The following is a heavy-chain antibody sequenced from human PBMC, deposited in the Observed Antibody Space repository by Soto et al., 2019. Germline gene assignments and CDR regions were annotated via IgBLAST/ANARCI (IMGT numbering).Heavy chain of an antibody. CDR2: IIPILGIA. J-gene: IGHJ6*02. CDR3: ARGRTVTTFLGMDV. V-gene: IGHV1-69*02. CDR1: GGTFSSYT. D-gene: IGHD4-17*01. Sequence: QVQLVQSGAEVKKPGSSVKVSCKASGGTFSSYTSSWVRQAPGQGLEWMGSIIPILGIANYAQQFQGRVTITADKSTSTAYMELSSLRSEDTAVYYCARGRTVTTFLGMDVWGQGTTVTVSS.